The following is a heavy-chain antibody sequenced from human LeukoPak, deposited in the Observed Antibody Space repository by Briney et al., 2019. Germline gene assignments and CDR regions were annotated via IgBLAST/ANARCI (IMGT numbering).Heavy chain of an antibody. D-gene: IGHD3-10*01. CDR2: TYYRSKWCN. J-gene: IGHJ5*02. V-gene: IGHV6-1*01. CDR3: ARDYGSFDL. CDR1: GDSVSINSAA. Sequence: SQTLSLTCAISGDSVSINSAAWNSIRQSPSRGLEWLGRTYYRSKWCNDDAVSVKSRIIINPATSKNQFSLQLNSVTPEDTAVYYCARDYGSFDLWGQGTLVTVSS.